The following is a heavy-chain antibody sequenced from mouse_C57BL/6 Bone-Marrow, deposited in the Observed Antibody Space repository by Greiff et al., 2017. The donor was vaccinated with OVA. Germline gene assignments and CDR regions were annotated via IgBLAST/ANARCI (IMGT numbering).Heavy chain of an antibody. CDR3: AKSPSTMITDGPTLSTGAKEDYRRSYCDY. D-gene: IGHD2-4*01. Sequence: QVQLQQSGSELRSPGSSVKLSCKDFDSEVFPIAYMSWVRQQPGHGFEWIGGILPSIGRTIYGEKFEDKATLDADTLSTTDYLELNSLTSEDSAIYYCAKSPSTMITDGPTLSTGAKEDYRRSYCDYWGQGTTLTVSA. CDR1: DSEVFPIAY. V-gene: IGHV15-2*01. J-gene: IGHJ2*01. CDR2: ILPSIGRT.